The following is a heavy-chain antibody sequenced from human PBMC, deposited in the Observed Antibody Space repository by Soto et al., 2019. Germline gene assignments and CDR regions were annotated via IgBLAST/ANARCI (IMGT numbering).Heavy chain of an antibody. V-gene: IGHV4-4*07. Sequence: SETLSLTCTVSGGSISSYYWSWIRQPAGKGLEWIGRIYTSGSTNYNPSLKSRVTMSVDTSKNQFSLKLSSVTAADTAVYYCARVDILTGYRCMGVSGQGNTVTVYS. J-gene: IGHJ6*02. CDR3: ARVDILTGYRCMGV. CDR2: IYTSGST. CDR1: GGSISSYY. D-gene: IGHD3-9*01.